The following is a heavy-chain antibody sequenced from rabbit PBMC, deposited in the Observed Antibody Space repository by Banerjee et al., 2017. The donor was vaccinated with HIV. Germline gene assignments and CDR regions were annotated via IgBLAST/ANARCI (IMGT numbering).Heavy chain of an antibody. V-gene: IGHV1S7*01. CDR3: VRAHASSSGWNFNF. CDR1: GFDFNNYH. Sequence: QLEESGGGLVQPGGSLKLSCKASGFDFNNYHMCWVRQAPGKGLEWIGYIDPVFGSTYYASWVNGRFTITSHNAQNTVSLQLNSLTAADTATYFCVRAHASSSGWNFNFWGQGTLVTVS. J-gene: IGHJ6*01. D-gene: IGHD1-1*01. CDR2: IDPVFGST.